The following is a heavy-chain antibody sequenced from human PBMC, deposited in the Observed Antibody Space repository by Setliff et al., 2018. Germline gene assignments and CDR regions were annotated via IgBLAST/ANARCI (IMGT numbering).Heavy chain of an antibody. Sequence: GGSLRLSCKVSGFTFNSYEMNWVRQAPGRGLEWVSYVSSSGDINYNADSVRGRFTISRDNAKNSLYLQMNSLRAEDTAVYYCARDGGEYWGQGTLVTVSS. V-gene: IGHV3-48*03. CDR2: VSSSGDIN. J-gene: IGHJ4*02. D-gene: IGHD3-16*01. CDR1: GFTFNSYE. CDR3: ARDGGEY.